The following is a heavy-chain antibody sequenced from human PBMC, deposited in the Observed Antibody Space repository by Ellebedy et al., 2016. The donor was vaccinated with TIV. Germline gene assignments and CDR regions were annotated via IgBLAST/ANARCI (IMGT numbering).Heavy chain of an antibody. CDR1: SNYW. CDR3: ARQGSGWATGY. CDR2: IYHSGNT. Sequence: SNYWMSWVRQAPGKGLEWIGEIYHSGNTNYNPSLKSRLTISVDKSKNQFSLKLNSVTAADTAVYYCARQGSGWATGYWGQGTLVTVSS. J-gene: IGHJ4*02. D-gene: IGHD6-19*01. V-gene: IGHV4-4*02.